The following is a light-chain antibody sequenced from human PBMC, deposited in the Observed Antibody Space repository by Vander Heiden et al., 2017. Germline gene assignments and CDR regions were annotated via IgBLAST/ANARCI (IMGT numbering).Light chain of an antibody. V-gene: IGKV1-33*01. Sequence: DIQMTQSPSPLSASVGDRLTLTCQASQDISNYLNWYQQKPGKAPKLLIYDASNLETGVPSRFSESGSGKDFTFTSSRRQPEDIATYYCQQNDNLPPYTFGQGTKLEIK. CDR1: QDISNY. CDR2: DAS. J-gene: IGKJ2*01. CDR3: QQNDNLPPYT.